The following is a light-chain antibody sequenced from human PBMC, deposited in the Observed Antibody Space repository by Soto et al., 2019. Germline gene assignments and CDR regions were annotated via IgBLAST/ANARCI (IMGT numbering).Light chain of an antibody. J-gene: IGLJ1*01. CDR1: SSDIGAYDH. CDR3: ISYTVSRSYV. V-gene: IGLV2-14*01. CDR2: SVS. Sequence: QSVLTQPASVSGSPGQSTTISCSGTSSDIGAYDHVAWFQQFPGKTPKLVIYSVSNRPSGVSYRFPGSKSGNTASLTISGLQADDEADYYCISYTVSRSYVFGPGTKVTVL.